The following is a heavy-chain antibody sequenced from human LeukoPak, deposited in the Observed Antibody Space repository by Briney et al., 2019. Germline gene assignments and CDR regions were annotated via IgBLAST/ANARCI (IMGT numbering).Heavy chain of an antibody. V-gene: IGHV1-2*02. J-gene: IGHJ6*03. D-gene: IGHD6-13*01. CDR1: GYTFTGYY. Sequence: ASVKVSCKASGYTFTGYYMHWVRQAPGQGLEWMGWINPNSGGTNYAQKFQGRVTMTRDTSISTAYMELSRLRSDDTAVYYCARDQGSSWYAVYYYYMDVWGKGTTVTVSS. CDR2: INPNSGGT. CDR3: ARDQGSSWYAVYYYYMDV.